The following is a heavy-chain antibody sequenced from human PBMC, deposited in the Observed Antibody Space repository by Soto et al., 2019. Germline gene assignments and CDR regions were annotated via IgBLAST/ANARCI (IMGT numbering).Heavy chain of an antibody. V-gene: IGHV3-23*01. J-gene: IGHJ6*03. Sequence: EVQLLESGGGLVQPGGSLRLSCAASGFTFSSYAMSWVRQAPGKGLEWVSAISGSGGSTYYADSVKGRFTISRDNSKNPLYLQMNSLRAEDTAVYYCAKAKSAGYYYYYMDVWGKGTTVTVSS. CDR3: AKAKSAGYYYYYMDV. CDR2: ISGSGGST. D-gene: IGHD6-13*01. CDR1: GFTFSSYA.